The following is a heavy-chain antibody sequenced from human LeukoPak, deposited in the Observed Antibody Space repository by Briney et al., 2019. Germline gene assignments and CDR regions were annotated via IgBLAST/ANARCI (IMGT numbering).Heavy chain of an antibody. CDR1: GGSISSYY. CDR2: IYYSGST. CDR3: ARAPYGGNSFYYYYYGMDV. Sequence: SETLSLTCTVSGGSISSYYWSWIRQPPGKGLEWIGYIYYSGSTNYNPSLKSRVTISVDTSKNQFSLKLSSVTAADTAVYYCARAPYGGNSFYYYYYGMDVWGQGTMVTVSS. V-gene: IGHV4-59*01. D-gene: IGHD4-23*01. J-gene: IGHJ6*02.